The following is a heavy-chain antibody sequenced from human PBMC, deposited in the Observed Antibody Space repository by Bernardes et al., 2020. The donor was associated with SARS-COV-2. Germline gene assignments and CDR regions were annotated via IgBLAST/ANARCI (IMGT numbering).Heavy chain of an antibody. Sequence: GGSLRLSCAASGFIFSRYSMNWVRQAPGKGLEWVSIISAGGEASDYADSVKGRFTISRDNSHNTVYLQMNSLRSEDTAKYFCAKDKVSYSSDEFDIWGQGTMVTVSS. CDR1: GFIFSRYS. J-gene: IGHJ3*02. D-gene: IGHD3-16*01. CDR2: ISAGGEAS. CDR3: AKDKVSYSSDEFDI. V-gene: IGHV3-23*01.